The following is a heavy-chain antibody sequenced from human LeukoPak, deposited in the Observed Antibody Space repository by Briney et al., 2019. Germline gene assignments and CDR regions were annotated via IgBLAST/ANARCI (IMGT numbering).Heavy chain of an antibody. CDR3: TSFTISSGFP. CDR2: IKSKTDGGTT. Sequence: GESLRLSCAASGFTFKSAWMNWVRQAPGKGLEWVGRIKSKTDGGTTDYAAPVKGRFSISRDDSTNTLYLQMNSLKAEDTAVYNCTSFTISSGFPWGQGTLVTVSS. V-gene: IGHV3-15*07. D-gene: IGHD6-6*01. CDR1: GFTFKSAW. J-gene: IGHJ5*02.